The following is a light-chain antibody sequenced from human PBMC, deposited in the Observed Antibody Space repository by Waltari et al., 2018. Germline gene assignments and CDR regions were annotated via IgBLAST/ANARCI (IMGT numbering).Light chain of an antibody. CDR3: ASWDDSLSGGI. J-gene: IGLJ2*01. V-gene: IGLV1-47*01. CDR1: SSNIGSNF. CDR2: RNN. Sequence: QSVLTQPPSASGPPGQRVTISCSGSSSNIGSNFVYWYQQFPGTAPKLLIFRNNQRPSGVPDRFSGSKSGSSASLAISGLRSDDEAHYYCASWDDSLSGGIFDGGTEVTVL.